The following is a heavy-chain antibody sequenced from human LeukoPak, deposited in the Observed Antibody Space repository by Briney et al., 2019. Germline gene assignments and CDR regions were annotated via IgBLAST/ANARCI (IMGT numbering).Heavy chain of an antibody. J-gene: IGHJ4*02. D-gene: IGHD2-2*01. CDR2: IYYSGST. CDR3: ARQGGYSSSPDF. Sequence: SPSQTLSLTRTVSGGSISNYYWNWIRQPPGKGLEWIGYIYYSGSTNYNPSLKSRVTISVDTSKNQFSLKLSSVTAADTAVYYCARQGGYSSSPDFWGQGTLVTVSS. V-gene: IGHV4-59*08. CDR1: GGSISNYY.